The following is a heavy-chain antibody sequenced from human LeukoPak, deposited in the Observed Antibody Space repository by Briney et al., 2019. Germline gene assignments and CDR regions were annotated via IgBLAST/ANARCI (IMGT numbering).Heavy chain of an antibody. CDR3: ARRYYDTSGYYSLDY. CDR1: GFTFSNYA. J-gene: IGHJ4*02. V-gene: IGHV3-23*01. D-gene: IGHD3-22*01. CDR2: ISESGGST. Sequence: GGSLRLSCAASGFTFSNYAMSWVRQAPGKGLEWVSIISESGGSTNYADSVKGRFTISRDNSKNTLFLKMNSLRAEDTAVYYCARRYYDTSGYYSLDYWGQGTLVTVSS.